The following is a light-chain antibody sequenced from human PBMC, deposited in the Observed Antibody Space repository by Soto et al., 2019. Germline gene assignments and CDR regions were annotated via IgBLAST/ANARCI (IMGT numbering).Light chain of an antibody. CDR3: SSYTSSSTL. CDR2: AVT. J-gene: IGLJ1*01. V-gene: IGLV2-14*01. Sequence: QSVLTQPASVSGSPGQSITISCTGTSSDVGGYNYVSWYQQHPGKAPKLMIYAVTDRPSGVSSRFSGSKSGNTASLTISGLQADDEPDYYCSSYTSSSTLFGTGTKVTVL. CDR1: SSDVGGYNY.